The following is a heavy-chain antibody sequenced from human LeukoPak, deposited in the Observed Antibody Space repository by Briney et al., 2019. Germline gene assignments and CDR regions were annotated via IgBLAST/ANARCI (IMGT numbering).Heavy chain of an antibody. J-gene: IGHJ4*02. D-gene: IGHD3-3*01. CDR2: INTDGSST. CDR1: GFTFSSYW. Sequence: GGSLRLSCAASGFTFSSYWMHWVRQAPGKGLVWVSRINTDGSSTSYADSVKGRFTISRDNAKNSLYLQMNSLRAEDTAVYYCARVTIFGVVITQFDYWGQGTLVTVSS. V-gene: IGHV3-74*01. CDR3: ARVTIFGVVITQFDY.